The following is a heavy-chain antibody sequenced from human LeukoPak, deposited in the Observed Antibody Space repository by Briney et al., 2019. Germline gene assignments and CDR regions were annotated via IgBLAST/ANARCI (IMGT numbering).Heavy chain of an antibody. D-gene: IGHD6-19*01. CDR1: GFTFSSYS. CDR3: ARHEENPGFSSQ. Sequence: PGGSLRLSCAASGFTFSSYSMNWVRQAPGKGLEWVSSISSSSSYIYYADSVKGRFTISRDNAKNSLCLQMNSLRAEDTAVYYCARHEENPGFSSQWGQGTLVTVSS. V-gene: IGHV3-21*01. CDR2: ISSSSSYI. J-gene: IGHJ4*02.